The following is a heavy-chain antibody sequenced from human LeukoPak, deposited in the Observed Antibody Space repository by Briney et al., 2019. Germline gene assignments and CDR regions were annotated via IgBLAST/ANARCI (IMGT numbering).Heavy chain of an antibody. Sequence: GGSLRLSCAASGFTFSSYAMSWVRQAPGKGLEWVSAISGSGGSTYYADSVKGRFTISRDNSKNTLYLQMNSLRAEDTAVYYCAKGGVIVVVITGFDYWGQGTLVTVSS. CDR1: GFTFSSYA. V-gene: IGHV3-23*01. J-gene: IGHJ4*02. D-gene: IGHD3-22*01. CDR2: ISGSGGST. CDR3: AKGGVIVVVITGFDY.